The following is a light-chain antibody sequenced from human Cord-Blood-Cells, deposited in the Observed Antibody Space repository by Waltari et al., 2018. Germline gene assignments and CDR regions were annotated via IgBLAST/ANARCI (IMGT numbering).Light chain of an antibody. CDR1: QSVSSY. CDR3: QQRSNWYT. J-gene: IGKJ2*01. CDR2: DAS. V-gene: IGKV3-11*01. Sequence: EIVLTQSPATLSLSPGERASLSRRASQSVSSYLAWYQQDPGQAPRLLLYDASNRATGIPARFSGSGSGTDFTLTISSLEPEDFAVYYCQQRSNWYTFGQGTKLEIK.